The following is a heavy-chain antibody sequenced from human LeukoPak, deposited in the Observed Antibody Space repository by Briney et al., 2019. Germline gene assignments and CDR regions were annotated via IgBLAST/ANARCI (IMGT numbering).Heavy chain of an antibody. CDR1: GYTFTSYG. CDR3: ARDGIIQGYHY. CDR2: ISAYNGNT. V-gene: IGHV1-18*01. Sequence: GASVKVSCKASGYTFTSYGLSWVRQAPGQGVEWMGWISAYNGNTNYAQKLQGRVTMTTDTSTSTAYMELRSLTSDDTAVYYCARDGIIQGYHYWGQGTLVTVSS. D-gene: IGHD6-13*01. J-gene: IGHJ4*02.